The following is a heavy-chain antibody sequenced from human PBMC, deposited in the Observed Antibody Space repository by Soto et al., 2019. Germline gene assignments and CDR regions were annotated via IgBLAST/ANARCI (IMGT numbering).Heavy chain of an antibody. D-gene: IGHD3-22*01. CDR1: GDSISSGGYS. CDR3: ASDFRSGYYLEY. V-gene: IGHV4-30-2*01. Sequence: QLQLQESGSGLVKPSQTLSLTCAVSGDSISSGGYSWNWIQQPPGKGLERIGYIYHRGGPDYNPSLTCRVTITVESSNNLFSLNLRSVTSADTAVYDCASDFRSGYYLEYWSQGTVVTV. CDR2: IYHRGGP. J-gene: IGHJ4*02.